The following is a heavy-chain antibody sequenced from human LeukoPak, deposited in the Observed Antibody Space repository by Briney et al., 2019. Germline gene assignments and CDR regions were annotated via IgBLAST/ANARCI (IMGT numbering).Heavy chain of an antibody. J-gene: IGHJ4*02. V-gene: IGHV6-1*01. D-gene: IGHD3-22*01. Sequence: SQTLSLTCAISGDSVSRTNAAWNWIRQSPSRGLEWLGRTYYRTRWYSDSAVSVKSRIIINPDTSKNQFSLQLNSMTPEDTAVYYCATDGYDSSGDHFDYWAREPWSPSPQ. CDR2: TYYRTRWYS. CDR3: ATDGYDSSGDHFDY. CDR1: GDSVSRTNAA.